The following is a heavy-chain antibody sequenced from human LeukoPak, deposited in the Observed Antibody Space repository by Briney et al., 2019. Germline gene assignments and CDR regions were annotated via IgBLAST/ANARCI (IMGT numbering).Heavy chain of an antibody. Sequence: SQTLSLTCDISGDSVSSNRAAWQWIRQSPSRGLEWLGRTYYRSKWYTDYAMSVRSRITIKSDTSKNQFSLQLNFVTPEDTAVYYCARGAAAGSPLDYWDQGTLVTVSS. J-gene: IGHJ4*02. CDR1: GDSVSSNRAA. CDR3: ARGAAAGSPLDY. D-gene: IGHD6-13*01. V-gene: IGHV6-1*01. CDR2: TYYRSKWYT.